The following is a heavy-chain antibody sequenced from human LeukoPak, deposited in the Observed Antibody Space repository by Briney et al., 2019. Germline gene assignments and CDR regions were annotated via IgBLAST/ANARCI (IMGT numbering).Heavy chain of an antibody. J-gene: IGHJ4*02. D-gene: IGHD3-3*01. Sequence: GASVKVSCKASGYTFTSHDINWVRRATGQGLEWMGWMNPNSGNTGYAQKFQGRVTITRNTSISTAYMELSSLRSEDTAVYYCARAGRRLFGVLIPLSFDYWGQGTPVTVSS. CDR2: MNPNSGNT. CDR1: GYTFTSHD. CDR3: ARAGRRLFGVLIPLSFDY. V-gene: IGHV1-8*03.